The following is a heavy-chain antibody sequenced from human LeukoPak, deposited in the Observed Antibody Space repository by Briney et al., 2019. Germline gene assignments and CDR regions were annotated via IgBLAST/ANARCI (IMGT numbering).Heavy chain of an antibody. CDR3: ARGAYGDYDY. J-gene: IGHJ4*02. CDR1: GFTFNNYA. D-gene: IGHD4-17*01. Sequence: PGGSLRLSCAASGFTFNNYAMSWVRHAPGKGLEWVSAISSSGSSTYYADSVKGRFTISRDNSKNTLYLQMNSLRAEDTAAYYCARGAYGDYDYWGQGTLVTVSS. CDR2: ISSSGSST. V-gene: IGHV3-23*01.